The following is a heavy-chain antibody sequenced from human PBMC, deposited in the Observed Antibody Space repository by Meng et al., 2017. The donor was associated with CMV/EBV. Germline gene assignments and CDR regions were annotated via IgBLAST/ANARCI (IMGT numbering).Heavy chain of an antibody. CDR2: IYYSGST. J-gene: IGHJ4*02. Sequence: LTCTGSGGSISSSSYYWGWIRQPPGKGLEWIGSIYYSGSTYYNPSLKSRVTISVDTSKNQFSLKLSSVTAADTAVYYCASKRGPFDYRGQGTLVTVSS. CDR3: ASKRGPFDY. V-gene: IGHV4-39*07. CDR1: GGSISSSSYY.